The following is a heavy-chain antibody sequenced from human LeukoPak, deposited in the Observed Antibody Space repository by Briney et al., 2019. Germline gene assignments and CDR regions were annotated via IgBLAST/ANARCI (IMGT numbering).Heavy chain of an antibody. J-gene: IGHJ6*03. D-gene: IGHD6-13*01. Sequence: PSETLSLTCTVSGGSISSSSYYWGWIRQPPGKGLEWIGSIYYSGSTNYNPSLKSRVTISVDTSKNQFSLKLSSVTAADTAVYYCARSGPSRQLVLNYYYYMDVWGKGTTVTISS. CDR1: GGSISSSSYY. V-gene: IGHV4-39*07. CDR3: ARSGPSRQLVLNYYYYMDV. CDR2: IYYSGST.